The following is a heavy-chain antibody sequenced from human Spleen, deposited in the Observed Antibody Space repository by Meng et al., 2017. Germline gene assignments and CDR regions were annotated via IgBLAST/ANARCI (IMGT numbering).Heavy chain of an antibody. CDR3: AGGYYYGSGSHVDY. Sequence: SVKVSCKASGGTFSSYAISWVRQAPGQGLEWMGGIIPIFGTANYAQKFQGRVTITADESTSTAYMELSSLRSEDTAVYYCAGGYYYGSGSHVDYWGQGTLVTVSS. J-gene: IGHJ4*02. V-gene: IGHV1-69*13. D-gene: IGHD3-10*01. CDR1: GGTFSSYA. CDR2: IIPIFGTA.